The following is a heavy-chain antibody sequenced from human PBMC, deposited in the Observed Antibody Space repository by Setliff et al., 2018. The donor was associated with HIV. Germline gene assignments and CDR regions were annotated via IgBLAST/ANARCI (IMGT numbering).Heavy chain of an antibody. Sequence: PGGSLRLSCAASGITVGENYMTWVRQAPGKGLEWVSVISFDGTGETYADSLEGRISISRDNSKNTLYLQMNSLRVEDTAVYYCAREAGSSGRAGYFDYWGQGTLVTVSS. J-gene: IGHJ4*02. CDR1: GITVGENY. CDR2: ISFDGTGE. CDR3: AREAGSSGRAGYFDY. D-gene: IGHD6-19*01. V-gene: IGHV3-30*03.